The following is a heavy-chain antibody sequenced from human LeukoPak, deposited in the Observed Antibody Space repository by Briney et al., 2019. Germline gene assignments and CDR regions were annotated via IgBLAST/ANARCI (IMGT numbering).Heavy chain of an antibody. V-gene: IGHV4-34*01. J-gene: IGHJ4*02. CDR3: ATHLKSYYFDY. Sequence: SETLSLTCAVYGGSFSGYYWSWIRQPPGKGLEWIGEINHSGSTNYNPSLKSRVTISVDTSKKQFSLKLSSVTAADTAVYHCATHLKSYYFDYWGQGTLATVSS. CDR2: INHSGST. CDR1: GGSFSGYY.